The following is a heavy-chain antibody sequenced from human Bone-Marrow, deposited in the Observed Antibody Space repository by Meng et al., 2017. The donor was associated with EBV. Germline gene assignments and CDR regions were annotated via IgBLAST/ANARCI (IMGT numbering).Heavy chain of an antibody. Sequence: VQMQESGPVLVKLSQTRSLTCAVSDDSIHSGGYYWSWIRQPPGKGLEWIGFIYYSSSTYYTPSLKTRLTISLDTSKSQFSLKLYSVTAADTAMYYCARAGRGYGDFEYYFNYWGQGTLVTVSS. CDR3: ARAGRGYGDFEYYFNY. J-gene: IGHJ4*02. V-gene: IGHV4-30-4*01. CDR1: DDSIHSGGYY. D-gene: IGHD4-17*01. CDR2: IYYSSST.